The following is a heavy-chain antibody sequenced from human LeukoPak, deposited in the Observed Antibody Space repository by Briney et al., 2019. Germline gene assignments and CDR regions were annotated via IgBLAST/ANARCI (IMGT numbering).Heavy chain of an antibody. D-gene: IGHD3-10*01. J-gene: IGHJ4*02. CDR2: ISYDGSHK. CDR3: AKDLRAFRGSGCPYVDN. CDR1: GFTFSNYG. Sequence: PGGSLRLSCAAPGFTFSNYGMHWVRQAPGKGLEWVALISYDGSHKSYADSVKGRSTISRDTSRNTLFLQMSSLRTEDTAVYYCAKDLRAFRGSGCPYVDNWGQGTLVTVSS. V-gene: IGHV3-30*18.